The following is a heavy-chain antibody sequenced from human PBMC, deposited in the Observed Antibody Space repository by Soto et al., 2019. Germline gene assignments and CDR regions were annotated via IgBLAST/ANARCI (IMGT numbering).Heavy chain of an antibody. CDR2: ISSNRGTT. J-gene: IGHJ4*02. V-gene: IGHV1-18*01. CDR3: ARDENSGADY. Sequence: ASVKVSCKTSGYTFTTYGISWVRQAPGQGLEWMGWISSNRGTTHYAQNFQGRVTLTTDTSTGTAYMELRSLRSDDTAVYYCARDENSGADYWGQGTVVTVSS. CDR1: GYTFTTYG. D-gene: IGHD6-19*01.